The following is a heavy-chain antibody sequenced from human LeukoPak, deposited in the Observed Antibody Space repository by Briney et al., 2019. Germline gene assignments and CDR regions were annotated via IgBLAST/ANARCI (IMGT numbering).Heavy chain of an antibody. V-gene: IGHV1-2*02. CDR2: INPNSGGT. CDR3: ARADLIDAGPYLIGP. J-gene: IGHJ5*02. D-gene: IGHD2-15*01. CDR1: GYTFTGYY. Sequence: ASVKVSCKASGYTFTGYYMHWVRQAPGQGLEWMGWINPNSGGTNYAQKFQGRVTMTRDPSITTVYMDMAWLTSDDTAIYFCARADLIDAGPYLIGPWGQGTLVTVSS.